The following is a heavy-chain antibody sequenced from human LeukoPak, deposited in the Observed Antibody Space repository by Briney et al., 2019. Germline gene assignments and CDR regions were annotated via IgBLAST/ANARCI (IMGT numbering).Heavy chain of an antibody. Sequence: PGGSLRLSCAASGFTISSYEMNWVRQAPGKGLEWVSYISSSGSTTYNADSVKGRCTISRDNSKNTLYLQMNSLRVEDTAVYYCARGLFLSGYLDAFDIWGQGTVVTVSS. D-gene: IGHD3-22*01. V-gene: IGHV3-48*03. J-gene: IGHJ3*02. CDR1: GFTISSYE. CDR2: ISSSGSTT. CDR3: ARGLFLSGYLDAFDI.